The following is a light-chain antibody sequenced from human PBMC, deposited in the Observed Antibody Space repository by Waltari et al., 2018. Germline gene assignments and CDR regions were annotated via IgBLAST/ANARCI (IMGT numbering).Light chain of an antibody. Sequence: DIQMTQSPSSLSASVGDRVTITCRASQAITNYINWYQQRPGLAPKLLIYAASTLQGGVPTRFSGSGSGTDFTLTISSLQIEDFATYYCQQSHSAPLAFGGGTRLEI. CDR2: AAS. V-gene: IGKV1-39*01. CDR1: QAITNY. CDR3: QQSHSAPLA. J-gene: IGKJ4*01.